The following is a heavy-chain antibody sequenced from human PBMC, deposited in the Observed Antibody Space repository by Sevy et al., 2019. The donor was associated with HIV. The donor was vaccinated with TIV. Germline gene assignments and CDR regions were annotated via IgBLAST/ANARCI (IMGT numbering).Heavy chain of an antibody. J-gene: IGHJ6*02. V-gene: IGHV3-74*01. CDR1: GFTFSSYW. Sequence: GGSLRLSCAASGFTFSSYWMHWVRQAPGKGLVWVSRINSDGSSTSYADSVKGRFTISRDNAKNTLYLQMNSLRAEDTAVYYCVRDMSGSYRYYYYGMDVWGQGTTVTVSS. CDR2: INSDGSST. D-gene: IGHD1-26*01. CDR3: VRDMSGSYRYYYYGMDV.